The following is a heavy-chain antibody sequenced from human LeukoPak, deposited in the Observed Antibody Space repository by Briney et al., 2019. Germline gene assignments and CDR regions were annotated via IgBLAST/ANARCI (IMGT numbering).Heavy chain of an antibody. CDR2: LSYTGKT. CDR1: GASVSSSH. Sequence: SSETLSLTCVVSGASVSSSHWNWIRQLPGKGLEWIGCLSYTGKTDYNPSLTSRVTIPLDASKNQVSLKLRSLTAADTAVYYCSEGYFEPFDHWGQGTLVTVSS. V-gene: IGHV4-59*02. J-gene: IGHJ4*02. CDR3: SEGYFEPFDH. D-gene: IGHD2/OR15-2a*01.